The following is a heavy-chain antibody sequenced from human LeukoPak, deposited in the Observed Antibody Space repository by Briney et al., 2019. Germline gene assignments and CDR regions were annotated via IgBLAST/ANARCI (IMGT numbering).Heavy chain of an antibody. CDR3: ARARQLGYYYGMDV. J-gene: IGHJ6*02. Sequence: PSETLSLTCAVSGGSISSSNWWSWVRQPPGKGLEWIGEIYHSGSTNYNPSLKGRVTISVDKSKNQFSLKLSSVTAADTAVYYCARARQLGYYYGMDVWGQGTTVTVSS. V-gene: IGHV4-4*02. CDR2: IYHSGST. CDR1: GGSISSSNW. D-gene: IGHD6-6*01.